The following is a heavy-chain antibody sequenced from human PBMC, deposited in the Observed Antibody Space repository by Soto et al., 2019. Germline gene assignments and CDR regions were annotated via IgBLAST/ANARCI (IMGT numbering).Heavy chain of an antibody. CDR2: IYYSGST. CDR3: ARENRYSGYDPLDY. Sequence: PSETLSLTCTVSGGSISSYYWIFIRQPPFKGLEWIGYIYYSGSTNYNPSLKSRVTISVDTSKNQFSLKLSSVTAADTAVYYCARENRYSGYDPLDYWGQGTLVTVSS. V-gene: IGHV4-59*01. CDR1: GGSISSYY. D-gene: IGHD5-12*01. J-gene: IGHJ4*02.